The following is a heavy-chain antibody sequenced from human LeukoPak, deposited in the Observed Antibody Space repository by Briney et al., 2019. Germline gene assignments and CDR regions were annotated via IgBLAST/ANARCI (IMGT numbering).Heavy chain of an antibody. Sequence: SQTLSLTCDLSGDSVSSNNGAWNWIRQPPSRGLEWLGRTYYRSKWYNDYAGSLNGRITISPDTSKNQFSLHLNSVTPEDTAVYYCARDLGNTGWYTFDYWGQGILVTVSS. CDR1: GDSVSSNNGA. J-gene: IGHJ4*02. V-gene: IGHV6-1*01. CDR2: TYYRSKWYN. CDR3: ARDLGNTGWYTFDY. D-gene: IGHD6-19*01.